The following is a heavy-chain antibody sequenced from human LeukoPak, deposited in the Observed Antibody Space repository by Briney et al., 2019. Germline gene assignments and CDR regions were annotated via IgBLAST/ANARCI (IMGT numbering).Heavy chain of an antibody. CDR2: ISTYNGNT. CDR3: ARDVGASAPDAFDI. D-gene: IGHD1-26*01. J-gene: IGHJ3*02. CDR1: GYTFTSYG. Sequence: ASVKVSCKASGYTFTSYGISWVRQAPGHRLEWMGWISTYNGNTNYAQKLQGRVIMTTDTSTSTAYMELRSLRSDDTAVYYCARDVGASAPDAFDIWGQGTMVTVSS. V-gene: IGHV1-18*01.